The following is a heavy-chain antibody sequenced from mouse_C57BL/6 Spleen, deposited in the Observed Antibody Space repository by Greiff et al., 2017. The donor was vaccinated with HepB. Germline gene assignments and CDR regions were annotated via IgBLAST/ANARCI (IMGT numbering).Heavy chain of an antibody. V-gene: IGHV1-19*01. CDR2: INPYNGGT. J-gene: IGHJ1*03. CDR3: AREENGNYEYFDV. CDR1: GYTFTDYY. D-gene: IGHD2-1*01. Sequence: VQLQQSGPVLVKPGASVKMSCKASGYTFTDYYMNWVKQSHGKSLEWIGVINPYNGGTSYNQKFKGKATLTVDKSSSTAYMELNSLTSEDSAVYYCAREENGNYEYFDVWGTGTTVTVSS.